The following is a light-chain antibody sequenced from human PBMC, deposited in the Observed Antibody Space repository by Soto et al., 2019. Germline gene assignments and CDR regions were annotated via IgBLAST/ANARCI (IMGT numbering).Light chain of an antibody. CDR1: QSVSSSY. V-gene: IGKV3-20*01. CDR3: QQFGSSPEWT. CDR2: GAS. J-gene: IGKJ1*01. Sequence: EIVLTQSPGTLSLSPGERATLSCRASQSVSSSYLACYQQKPGQAPSLLIYGASSRATGIPDRFSSSGSATDFTHTISRLEPEDFAVYYCQQFGSSPEWTFGQGTKVEIK.